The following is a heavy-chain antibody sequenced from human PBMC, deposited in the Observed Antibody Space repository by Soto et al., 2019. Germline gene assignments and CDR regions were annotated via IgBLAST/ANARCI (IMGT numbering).Heavy chain of an antibody. CDR1: GFTFSSYG. CDR3: ARSDSSGYYWGLDY. J-gene: IGHJ4*02. Sequence: QVQLVESGGGVVQPGRSLRLSCAASGFTFSSYGMHWVRQAPGKGLEWVALIWYDGSNKYYADSVKGRFTISRDNSKNTLYLQMNSLRAEDTAVYYCARSDSSGYYWGLDYWGQGTLVTVSS. V-gene: IGHV3-33*01. D-gene: IGHD3-22*01. CDR2: IWYDGSNK.